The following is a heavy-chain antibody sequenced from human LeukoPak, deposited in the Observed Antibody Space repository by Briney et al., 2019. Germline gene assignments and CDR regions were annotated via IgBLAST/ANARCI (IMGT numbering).Heavy chain of an antibody. Sequence: PSETLSLTCTVSGGSISSSSYYWGWIRQPPGKGLEWIGEINHSGRTNYNPSLKSRVSISVDTSKNQFSLKLSSVTAADTAVYYCARRPGGYYYGSGSYAPGQYFQHWGQGTLVTVSS. D-gene: IGHD3-10*01. V-gene: IGHV4-39*07. J-gene: IGHJ1*01. CDR3: ARRPGGYYYGSGSYAPGQYFQH. CDR1: GGSISSSSYY. CDR2: INHSGRT.